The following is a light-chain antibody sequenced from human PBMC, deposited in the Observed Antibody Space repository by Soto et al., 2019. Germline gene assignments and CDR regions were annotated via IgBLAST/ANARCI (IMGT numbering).Light chain of an antibody. CDR3: QQTDGTPYT. Sequence: IHMTQSPSSLSASVGDRITVTCRASQRITTYVNWYQLKPGEAPKLLISTSGTLQRGVPSRFSGSGSGTDFTLTITRLQPADFATYFCQQTDGTPYTFGQGTKLEIK. V-gene: IGKV1-39*01. CDR1: QRITTY. CDR2: TSG. J-gene: IGKJ2*01.